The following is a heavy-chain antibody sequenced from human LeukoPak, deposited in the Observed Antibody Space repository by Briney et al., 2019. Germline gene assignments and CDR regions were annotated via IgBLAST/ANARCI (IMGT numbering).Heavy chain of an antibody. CDR3: ARDIGSGSGWREPRN. CDR1: GYTFSNYG. D-gene: IGHD6-19*01. V-gene: IGHV1-18*01. Sequence: ASAKAPFKASGYTFSNYGVGWVRQAPRQGAEWIGWISAYNGNTKLAQKLQGRLTMTTDTSTSTAYMELRSLRSDDTAVYYCARDIGSGSGWREPRNWGQGTLVTVSS. CDR2: ISAYNGNT. J-gene: IGHJ4*02.